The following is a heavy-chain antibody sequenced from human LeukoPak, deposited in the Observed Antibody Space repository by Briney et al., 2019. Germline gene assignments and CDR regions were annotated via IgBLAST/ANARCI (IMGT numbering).Heavy chain of an antibody. CDR2: INPNSGGT. D-gene: IGHD3-3*01. CDR3: ATKRPELRFLEWLLFY. Sequence: ASVKVSCKASGYTFTGYYMHWVRQAPGQGLEWMGWINPNSGGTNYAQKFQGRVTMTRDTSISTAYMELSRLRSDDTAVYYCATKRPELRFLEWLLFYWGQGTLVTVSS. J-gene: IGHJ4*02. V-gene: IGHV1-2*02. CDR1: GYTFTGYY.